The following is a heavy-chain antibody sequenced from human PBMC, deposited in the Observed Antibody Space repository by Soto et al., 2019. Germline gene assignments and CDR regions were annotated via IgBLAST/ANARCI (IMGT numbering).Heavy chain of an antibody. CDR1: GGSISGTTYS. D-gene: IGHD6-13*01. V-gene: IGHV4-30-2*01. CDR2: IYDSGNT. Sequence: QLQLQESGSGLVKPSQTLSLTCAVSGGSISGTTYSWSWIRQPPGKGLEWIGYIYDSGNTYYNPSLKSHFSISVDRSKNQFSLKLSSVTAADTAVYYCARGQGAAAGHSNFDYWGQGARVTVSS. J-gene: IGHJ4*02. CDR3: ARGQGAAAGHSNFDY.